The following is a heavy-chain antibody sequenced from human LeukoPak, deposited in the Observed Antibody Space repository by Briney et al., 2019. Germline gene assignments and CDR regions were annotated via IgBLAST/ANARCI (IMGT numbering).Heavy chain of an antibody. V-gene: IGHV3-53*01. J-gene: IGHJ4*02. CDR3: AKGLRGTPVDY. D-gene: IGHD1-1*01. CDR2: ISSGGTT. CDR1: GFTVSSNY. Sequence: PGGSLRLSCAASGFTVSSNYMSWVRQAPGKGLEWVSVISSGGTTYYADSVKGRFTISRDNSKNTLYLQMNSLRAEDTAVYYCAKGLRGTPVDYWGQGTLVTVSS.